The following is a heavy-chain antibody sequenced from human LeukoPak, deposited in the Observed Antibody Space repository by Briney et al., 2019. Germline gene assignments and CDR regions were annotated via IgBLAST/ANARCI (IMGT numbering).Heavy chain of an antibody. V-gene: IGHV3-7*01. D-gene: IGHD3-22*01. CDR1: GFTFDDYG. Sequence: GGSLRLSCAASGFTFDDYGMSWVRQAPGKGLEWVANIKQDGSEKYYVDSVKGRFTISRDNAKNSLYLQMNSLRAEDTAVYYCARVGLDYYDSSGYYYGVSYWGQGTLVTVSS. CDR3: ARVGLDYYDSSGYYYGVSY. CDR2: IKQDGSEK. J-gene: IGHJ4*02.